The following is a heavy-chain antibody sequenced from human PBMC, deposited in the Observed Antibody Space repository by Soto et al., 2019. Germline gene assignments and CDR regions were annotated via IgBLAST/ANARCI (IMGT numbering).Heavy chain of an antibody. CDR1: GYTFTNYY. J-gene: IGHJ4*02. V-gene: IGHV1-46*01. CDR2: INPSGGSS. D-gene: IGHD3-10*01. Sequence: ASVKVSCKASGYTFTNYYMHWVRQAPGQGLEWMGWINPSGGSSTYTPMFQGRVTMTSDTSASTVYLELSSLSSEDTAVYYCVREYFDSGSSIYYWGQGTLVTVSS. CDR3: VREYFDSGSSIYY.